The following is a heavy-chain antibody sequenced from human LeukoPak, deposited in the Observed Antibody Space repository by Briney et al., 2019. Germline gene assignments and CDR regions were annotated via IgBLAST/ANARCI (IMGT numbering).Heavy chain of an antibody. CDR2: IYYSGST. V-gene: IGHV4-59*01. CDR1: GGSISSYY. CDR3: AREIAAAGSYYFDY. Sequence: SETLSLTXTVSGGSISSYYWSWTRQPPGKGLEWIGYIYYSGSTNYNPSLKSRVTISVDTSKNQFSLKLSSVTAADTAVYYCAREIAAAGSYYFDYWGQGTLVTVSS. J-gene: IGHJ4*02. D-gene: IGHD6-13*01.